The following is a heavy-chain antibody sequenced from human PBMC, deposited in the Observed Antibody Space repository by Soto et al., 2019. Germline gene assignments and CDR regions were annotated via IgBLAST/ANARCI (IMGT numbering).Heavy chain of an antibody. Sequence: QVHLVQSGAEVKKPGASVKVSCKGSGYGFTTYGITWVRQAPGQGLEWMAWISAHNGNTDYAQNLQGRVTVTRDTSTSTAYLALRSLRSDATTVYYCARGRYGDYWGQGALVTVSS. CDR3: ARGRYGDY. J-gene: IGHJ4*02. D-gene: IGHD1-1*01. V-gene: IGHV1-18*01. CDR2: ISAHNGNT. CDR1: GYGFTTYG.